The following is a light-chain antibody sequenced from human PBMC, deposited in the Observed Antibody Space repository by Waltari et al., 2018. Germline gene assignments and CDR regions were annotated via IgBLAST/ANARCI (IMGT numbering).Light chain of an antibody. J-gene: IGKJ4*01. CDR2: GTS. CDR1: QSVSSIS. CDR3: QQYDGSAVT. Sequence: DIVLTQSPGTLSLSPGETATLPCRASQSVSSISFTWYQQRPGQAPRLLIYGTSSRATDIPDRFSGSGSGTDFTLTISRLEPEDFAVYFCQQYDGSAVTFGGGTKVEIK. V-gene: IGKV3-20*01.